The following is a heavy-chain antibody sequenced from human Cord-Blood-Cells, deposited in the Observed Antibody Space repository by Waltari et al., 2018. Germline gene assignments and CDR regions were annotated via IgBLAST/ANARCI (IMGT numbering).Heavy chain of an antibody. D-gene: IGHD2-2*01. CDR2: INHSGST. CDR3: ARRDGYQLLYYFDY. J-gene: IGHJ4*02. CDR1: GGSFSGYS. V-gene: IGHV4-34*01. Sequence: QVQLQQWGAGLLKPSETLSLTCAVYGGSFSGYSWSWIRQPPGKGLEWIGEINHSGSTNYNPSLKSRVTISVDTSKNQFSLKLSSVTAADTAVYYCARRDGYQLLYYFDYWGQGTLVTVSS.